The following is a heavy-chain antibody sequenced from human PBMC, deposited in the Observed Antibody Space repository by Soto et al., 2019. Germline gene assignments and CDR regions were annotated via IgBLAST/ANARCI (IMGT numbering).Heavy chain of an antibody. CDR3: ARGARNYYYFDC. Sequence: EVQLVESGGGLVQPGGSLRLSCVASGFTFSNYWIHWVRQAPGKGLVWVSRINGDGSSTHYADSVKGQFTISRDNAKNTVYLQKNSLRVEDTAVYYCARGARNYYYFDCWGQGTLVTVSS. V-gene: IGHV3-74*01. J-gene: IGHJ4*02. CDR1: GFTFSNYW. CDR2: INGDGSST. D-gene: IGHD1-7*01.